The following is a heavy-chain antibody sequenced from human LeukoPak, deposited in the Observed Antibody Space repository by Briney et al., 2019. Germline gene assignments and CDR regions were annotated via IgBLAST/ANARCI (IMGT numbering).Heavy chain of an antibody. CDR2: ISSSSSTI. CDR3: ARLPYDILTDNWFDP. J-gene: IGHJ5*02. D-gene: IGHD3-9*01. CDR1: GFTFSSYS. V-gene: IGHV3-48*04. Sequence: GGSLRLSCAASGFTFSSYSMNWVRQAPGKGLEWVSYISSSSSTIYYADSVKGRFTISRDNAKNSLYLQMNSLRAEDTAVYYCARLPYDILTDNWFDPWGQGTLVTVSS.